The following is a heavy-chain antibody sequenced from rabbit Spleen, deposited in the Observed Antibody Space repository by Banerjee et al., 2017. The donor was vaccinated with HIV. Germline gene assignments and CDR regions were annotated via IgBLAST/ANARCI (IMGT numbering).Heavy chain of an antibody. Sequence: QSLEESGGDLVKPGASLTLTCTASGFSFSSSYYMCWVRQAPGKGLEWIACIYTSSGSTYYASWVNGRFTISKTSSTTVTLQMTSLTAADTATYFCARPDYAGYGYVDYFDLWGQGTLVTVS. J-gene: IGHJ4*01. D-gene: IGHD6-1*01. V-gene: IGHV1S40*01. CDR2: IYTSSGST. CDR3: ARPDYAGYGYVDYFDL. CDR1: GFSFSSSYY.